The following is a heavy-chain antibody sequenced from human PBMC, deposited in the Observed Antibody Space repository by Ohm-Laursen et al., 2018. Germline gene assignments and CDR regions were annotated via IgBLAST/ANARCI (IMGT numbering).Heavy chain of an antibody. Sequence: SLRLSCSASGFTFSNFWMNWVRQAPGKGLEWVSVIHSGGNTYYVDSVKGRFTISRDNSKNTLYLQMNSLRDEDTAVYYCATAGPYSGDDYWGQGTLVNVSS. J-gene: IGHJ4*02. D-gene: IGHD6-25*01. CDR2: IHSGGNT. V-gene: IGHV3-53*01. CDR1: GFTFSNFW. CDR3: ATAGPYSGDDY.